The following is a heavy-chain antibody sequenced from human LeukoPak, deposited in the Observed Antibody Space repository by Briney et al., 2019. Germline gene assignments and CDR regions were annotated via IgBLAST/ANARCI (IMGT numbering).Heavy chain of an antibody. V-gene: IGHV4-39*07. Sequence: SETLSLTCTVSGGSISSSSYYWGWIRQPPGKGLEWIGSIYYSGSTYYNPSLKSRVTISVDTSKNQFSLKLSSVTAADTAVYYCAVVVVAAKRAFDIWGQGTMVTVSS. CDR1: GGSISSSSYY. CDR3: AVVVVAAKRAFDI. D-gene: IGHD2-15*01. CDR2: IYYSGST. J-gene: IGHJ3*02.